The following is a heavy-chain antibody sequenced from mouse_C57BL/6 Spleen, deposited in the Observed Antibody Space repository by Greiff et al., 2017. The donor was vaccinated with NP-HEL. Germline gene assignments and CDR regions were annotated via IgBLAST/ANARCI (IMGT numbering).Heavy chain of an antibody. D-gene: IGHD1-1*01. CDR2: INPNNGGT. J-gene: IGHJ1*03. CDR1: GYTFTDYY. Sequence: EVQLQQSGPELVKPGASVKISCKASGYTFTDYYMNWVKQSHGKSLEWIGDINPNNGGTSYNQKFKGKATLTVDKSSSTAYMELRSLTSEDSAVYYCARVGFITTVVATRYFDVWGTGTTVTVSS. V-gene: IGHV1-26*01. CDR3: ARVGFITTVVATRYFDV.